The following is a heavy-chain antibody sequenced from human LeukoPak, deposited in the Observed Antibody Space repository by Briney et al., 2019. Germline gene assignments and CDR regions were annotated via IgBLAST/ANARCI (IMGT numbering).Heavy chain of an antibody. CDR3: ASGPNYDFWSGPVGPYNWFDP. CDR1: GGSISNYF. CDR2: IYYSGST. V-gene: IGHV4-59*12. D-gene: IGHD3-3*01. J-gene: IGHJ5*02. Sequence: SETLSLTCSVSGGSISNYFWSWIRRPPGKGLEWIGYIYYSGSTNYNPSLKSRVTISVDTSKNQFSLKLSSVTAADTAVYYCASGPNYDFWSGPVGPYNWFDPWGQGTLVTVSS.